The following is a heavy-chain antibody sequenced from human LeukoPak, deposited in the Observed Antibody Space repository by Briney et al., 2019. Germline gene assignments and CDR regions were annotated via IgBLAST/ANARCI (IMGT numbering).Heavy chain of an antibody. J-gene: IGHJ3*02. CDR3: TTDLVYSRYDAFDI. Sequence: GGSLRLSCAASGFTFSSYAMSWVRQAPGKGLEWVSAISASGGSTFYADSVKGRFTISRDNSKNMLYLQMNSLKTEDTAVYYCTTDLVYSRYDAFDIWGQGTMVTVSS. V-gene: IGHV3-23*01. D-gene: IGHD6-13*01. CDR2: ISASGGST. CDR1: GFTFSSYA.